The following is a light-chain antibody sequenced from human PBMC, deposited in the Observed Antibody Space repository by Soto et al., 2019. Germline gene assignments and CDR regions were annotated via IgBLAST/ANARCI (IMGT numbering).Light chain of an antibody. J-gene: IGKJ2*01. CDR1: QDISNY. V-gene: IGKV1-33*01. Sequence: DIQMTQSPSSLSASVGDRVTITCQASQDISNYLNWYQHKPGRAPKLLIYAASNLETGVPSRFSGSGSGTDFTFTITSLQPEDIATYFCQQYDNLPYTFGQGTKLEI. CDR2: AAS. CDR3: QQYDNLPYT.